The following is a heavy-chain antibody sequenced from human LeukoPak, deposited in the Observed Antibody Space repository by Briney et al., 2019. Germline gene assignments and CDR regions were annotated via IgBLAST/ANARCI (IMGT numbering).Heavy chain of an antibody. CDR3: ARDLSVVRRSNYFDD. J-gene: IGHJ4*02. CDR2: IIPIFGTA. Sequence: SVKVSCKASGGTFSSYAISWVRQAPGQGLEWMGGIIPIFGTANYAQKFQGRVTITADESTSTAYMELRSLKSDDTAVYYCARDLSVVRRSNYFDDWGQGTQVTVSS. CDR1: GGTFSSYA. V-gene: IGHV1-69*13. D-gene: IGHD1-14*01.